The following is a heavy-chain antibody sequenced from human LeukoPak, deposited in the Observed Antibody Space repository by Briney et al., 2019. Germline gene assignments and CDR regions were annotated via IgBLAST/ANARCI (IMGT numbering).Heavy chain of an antibody. Sequence: GGSLRLSCAASGFTFSSYWMSWVRQAPGKRLEWVANIKQDGSEKYYVDSVKGRFTISRDNAKNSLYLQMNSLRAEDTAVYYCARAADSVGATIDYWGQGTLVTVSS. CDR1: GFTFSSYW. D-gene: IGHD1-26*01. CDR2: IKQDGSEK. V-gene: IGHV3-7*04. CDR3: ARAADSVGATIDY. J-gene: IGHJ4*02.